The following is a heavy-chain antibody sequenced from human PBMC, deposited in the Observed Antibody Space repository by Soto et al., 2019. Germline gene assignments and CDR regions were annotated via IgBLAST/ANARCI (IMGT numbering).Heavy chain of an antibody. Sequence: EVKLVESGGDLVQPGGSLRLSCAASGFIFTNYWMTWVRQAPGKGLEWVANINHDGSETYYLDSVKGRFAISRDNAKNSLFLQMNSLRDEDTAIYYCSRSLLGPMAFDMWGHGTVVAVSS. D-gene: IGHD7-27*01. CDR2: INHDGSET. V-gene: IGHV3-7*03. CDR1: GFIFTNYW. CDR3: SRSLLGPMAFDM. J-gene: IGHJ3*02.